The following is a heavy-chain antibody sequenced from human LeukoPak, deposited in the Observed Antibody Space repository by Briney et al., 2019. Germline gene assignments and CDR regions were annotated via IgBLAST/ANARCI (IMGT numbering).Heavy chain of an antibody. Sequence: GGSLRLSCAASGFTFSNAWMSWVRQAPGKGLEWVGRIKSKTDGGTTDYAAPVRGRFTISRDDSKNTLYLQMNSLKTEDTAVYDCTTDTYSGDAFDIWGQGTMVTVSS. J-gene: IGHJ3*02. CDR2: IKSKTDGGTT. V-gene: IGHV3-15*01. D-gene: IGHD1-26*01. CDR1: GFTFSNAW. CDR3: TTDTYSGDAFDI.